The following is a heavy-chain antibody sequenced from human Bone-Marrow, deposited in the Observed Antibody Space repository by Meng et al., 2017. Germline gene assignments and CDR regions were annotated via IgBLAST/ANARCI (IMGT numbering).Heavy chain of an antibody. Sequence: QGRLHGGGAGRLNHSETLSLTCPVYGGSFSGYYWSWVCQPPGKGLGWIGEINHSGTTNYNPSLKSRVTISVDTSKNQFSLKLSSVTAADTAVYYCARVGVVVITPNWFDPWGQGTLVTVSS. CDR1: GGSFSGYY. V-gene: IGHV4-34*01. D-gene: IGHD3-22*01. CDR2: INHSGTT. J-gene: IGHJ5*02. CDR3: ARVGVVVITPNWFDP.